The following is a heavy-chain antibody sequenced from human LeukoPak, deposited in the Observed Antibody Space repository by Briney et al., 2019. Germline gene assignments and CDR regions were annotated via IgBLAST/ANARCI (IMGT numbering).Heavy chain of an antibody. Sequence: PGGSLRLSCAASGFTFSSYAMSWVRQAPGKGLEWVSAISGTGGSTYSADSVKGRFTISRDNSKNTLYLQMNSLRAEDTAVYYCAKGPYDSSGYYHDYWGQGTLVTVSS. CDR1: GFTFSSYA. D-gene: IGHD3-22*01. CDR2: ISGTGGST. V-gene: IGHV3-23*01. J-gene: IGHJ4*02. CDR3: AKGPYDSSGYYHDY.